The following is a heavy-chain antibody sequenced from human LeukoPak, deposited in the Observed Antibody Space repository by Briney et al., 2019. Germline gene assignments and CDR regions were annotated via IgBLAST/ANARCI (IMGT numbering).Heavy chain of an antibody. V-gene: IGHV4-59*08. J-gene: IGHJ4*02. Sequence: SETLSLTCTVSGGSISSYYWSWIRQPPGKGLEGIGYIYYSGSTNYNPSLKSRVTISVDTSKNQFSLKLSSVTAADTAVYYCARHNYDILTGPYYFDYWGQGTLVTVSS. D-gene: IGHD3-9*01. CDR2: IYYSGST. CDR1: GGSISSYY. CDR3: ARHNYDILTGPYYFDY.